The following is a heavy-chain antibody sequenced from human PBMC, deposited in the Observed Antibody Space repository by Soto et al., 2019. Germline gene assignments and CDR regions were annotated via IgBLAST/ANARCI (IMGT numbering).Heavy chain of an antibody. CDR2: IWYDENNK. CDR3: ARLAVDNYYYYGMDV. J-gene: IGHJ6*02. D-gene: IGHD3-22*01. CDR1: GFTFSNYG. V-gene: IGHV3-33*01. Sequence: GGSLRLSCAASGFTFSNYGMHWVRQAPGKGLEWVAVIWYDENNKYYADSVKGRFTISRDNSENTLSLQMNSLRADDTAVYYCARLAVDNYYYYGMDVWGQGTTVTVSS.